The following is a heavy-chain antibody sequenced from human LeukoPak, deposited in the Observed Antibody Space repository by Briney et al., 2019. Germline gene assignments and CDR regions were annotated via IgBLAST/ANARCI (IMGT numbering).Heavy chain of an antibody. CDR3: ARSRVSGSYGMDV. D-gene: IGHD3-10*01. J-gene: IGHJ6*02. Sequence: GGSLRLSCAASGFTVSSNYMSWVRQAPGKGLEWVSVIYSGGDTYYANSVKGRFTISRGSSKNTLYLQMNSLRAEDTALYYCARSRVSGSYGMDVWGQGTTVTVS. CDR2: IYSGGDT. V-gene: IGHV3-66*01. CDR1: GFTVSSNY.